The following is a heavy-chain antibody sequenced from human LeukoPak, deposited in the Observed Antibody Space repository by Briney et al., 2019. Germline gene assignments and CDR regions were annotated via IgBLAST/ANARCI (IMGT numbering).Heavy chain of an antibody. J-gene: IGHJ4*02. CDR2: IRYDGSNK. D-gene: IGHD4-11*01. V-gene: IGHV3-30*02. Sequence: GGSLRLSCAASGFTFSSYGMHWVRQAPGKGLEWVSFIRYDGSNKYYADSVKGRFTISRDNSKNTLYLQMNSLRAEDTAVYYCAKEYDYSNYVLGYWGQGTLVTVSA. CDR1: GFTFSSYG. CDR3: AKEYDYSNYVLGY.